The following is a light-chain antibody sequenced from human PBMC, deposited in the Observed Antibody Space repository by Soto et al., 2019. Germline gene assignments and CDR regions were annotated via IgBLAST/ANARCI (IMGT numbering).Light chain of an antibody. J-gene: IGKJ2*01. CDR2: DAS. V-gene: IGKV3-20*01. CDR3: QLYGGSPRT. Sequence: EIVLTQSPGTLSLSPGARATLSGRASQSIRTSLAWYQQRPGQSPRLLIYDASSTATGVPDRFSGGGSATDFTLTVSRLEPEDFAVYYCQLYGGSPRTFGQGTTLEI. CDR1: QSIRTS.